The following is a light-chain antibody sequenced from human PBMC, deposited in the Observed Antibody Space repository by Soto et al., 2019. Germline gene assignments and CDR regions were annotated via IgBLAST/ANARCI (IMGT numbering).Light chain of an antibody. CDR2: AAS. V-gene: IGKV1-39*01. Sequence: DIQMTQSPSPLSASVGDRVTITCRASQTIGNFLNWYQQRPGKAPELLIYAASTLQSGVPSRFSGSGSGTDFTLTISSLQPEDFATYYCHQTYSSPKTFGQGTKVDIK. CDR3: HQTYSSPKT. CDR1: QTIGNF. J-gene: IGKJ1*01.